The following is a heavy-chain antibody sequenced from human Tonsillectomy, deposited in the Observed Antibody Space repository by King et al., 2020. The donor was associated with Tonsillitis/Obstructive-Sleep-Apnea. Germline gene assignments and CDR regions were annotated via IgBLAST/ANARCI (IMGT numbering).Heavy chain of an antibody. CDR2: ISSSSSYT. V-gene: IGHV3-11*06. D-gene: IGHD3-10*01. Sequence: QLVQSGGGLVKPGGSLRLSCAASGFTFSDYYMSWIRQAPGKGLEWVSYISSSSSYTNYADSVKGQFTISRDNAKNSLYLQMNSLRAEDTAVYYCARWKYGSGSYYYDYWGQGTLVTVSS. CDR3: ARWKYGSGSYYYDY. J-gene: IGHJ4*02. CDR1: GFTFSDYY.